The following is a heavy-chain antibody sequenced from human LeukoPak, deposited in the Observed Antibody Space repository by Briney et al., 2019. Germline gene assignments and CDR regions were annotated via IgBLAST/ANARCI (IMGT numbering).Heavy chain of an antibody. Sequence: GGSLRLSCAASGFTFSSYAMSWVRQVPGQGLEWVSAISSGGGSTYYADSVKGRFTISRDNSKNTLYLQMNSLRAEDTAVYYCAKGGAGSIFDYWGQGTLVTVSS. CDR3: AKGGAGSIFDY. V-gene: IGHV3-23*01. CDR1: GFTFSSYA. CDR2: ISSGGGST. J-gene: IGHJ4*02. D-gene: IGHD1-26*01.